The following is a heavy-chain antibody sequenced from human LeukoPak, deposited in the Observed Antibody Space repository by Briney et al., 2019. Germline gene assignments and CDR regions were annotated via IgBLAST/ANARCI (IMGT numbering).Heavy chain of an antibody. CDR1: GYTFTTYG. CDR2: ISPYNAST. Sequence: GASVKVSCKASGYTFTTYGISWVRQAPGQGLEWMGWISPYNASTNYAQKLQGRVTMTTDTSTSTAYMELRSLRSDDTAVYYCARVPDYGNWFDPWGQGTLVTVSS. D-gene: IGHD4-17*01. J-gene: IGHJ5*02. CDR3: ARVPDYGNWFDP. V-gene: IGHV1-18*01.